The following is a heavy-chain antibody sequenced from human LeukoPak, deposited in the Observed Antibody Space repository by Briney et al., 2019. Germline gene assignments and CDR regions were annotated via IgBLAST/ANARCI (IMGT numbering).Heavy chain of an antibody. J-gene: IGHJ6*04. CDR2: IYYSGST. CDR1: GASISNSAYF. V-gene: IGHV4-39*07. D-gene: IGHD6-13*01. Sequence: SETLSLTCTVSGASISNSAYFWGWIRQPPGKGLEWIGNIYYSGSTYYNASLESRVIISIDTSRKQFSLRLNSLTAADTALYYCAREGIAAAVAPVDAWGKGTTVTVSS. CDR3: AREGIAAAVAPVDA.